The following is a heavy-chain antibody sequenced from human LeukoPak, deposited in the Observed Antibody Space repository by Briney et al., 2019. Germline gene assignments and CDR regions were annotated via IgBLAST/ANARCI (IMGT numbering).Heavy chain of an antibody. CDR3: AKDYSNYPSYYYYYYMDV. CDR2: IRYDGSNK. CDR1: GFTFSGYG. Sequence: GGSLRLSCAASGFTFSGYGMHWVRQAPGKGLEWVAFIRYDGSNKYYADSVRGRFTISRDNSKNTLYLQMNSLRAEDTAVYYCAKDYSNYPSYYYYYYMDVWGKGTTVTVSS. D-gene: IGHD4-11*01. J-gene: IGHJ6*03. V-gene: IGHV3-30*02.